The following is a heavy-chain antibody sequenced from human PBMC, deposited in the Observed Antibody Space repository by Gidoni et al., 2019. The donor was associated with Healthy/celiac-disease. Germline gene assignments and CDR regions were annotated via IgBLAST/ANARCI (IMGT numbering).Heavy chain of an antibody. CDR3: ARVVDRVATISGWFDP. CDR2: IIPIFGTA. D-gene: IGHD5-12*01. V-gene: IGHV1-69*01. J-gene: IGHJ5*02. Sequence: SYAISWVRQAPGQGLEWMGGIIPIFGTANYAQKFQGRVTITAEESTSTAYMELSSLSSEDTAVYYCARVVDRVATISGWFDPWGQGTLVTVSS. CDR1: SYA.